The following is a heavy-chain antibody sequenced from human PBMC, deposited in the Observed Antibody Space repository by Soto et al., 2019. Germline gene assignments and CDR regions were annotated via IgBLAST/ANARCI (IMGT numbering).Heavy chain of an antibody. CDR1: NYSITNDYY. V-gene: IGHV4-38-2*01. Sequence: SETLSLTCAVSNYSITNDYYWGWIRQPPGKGLEWIGSIYHTRSAYYNSSLKSRLTISVDRSKNQFSLRLTSVTSADTAVYSCANVYPDSRGSPKVIVAFDGWGQGTMVTVSS. CDR2: IYHTRSA. D-gene: IGHD3-22*01. J-gene: IGHJ3*01. CDR3: ANVYPDSRGSPKVIVAFDG.